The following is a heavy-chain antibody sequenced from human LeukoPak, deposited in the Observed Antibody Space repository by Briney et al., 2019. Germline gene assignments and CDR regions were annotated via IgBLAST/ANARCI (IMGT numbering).Heavy chain of an antibody. CDR3: ARGPSGDLGYYYYYGMDV. J-gene: IGHJ6*02. Sequence: SETLSLTCAVYGGSFSDYSWTWIRQPPGKGLEWIGEINQSGGTNHNPSLKSRVTISVDTSKNQFSLKLSSVTAADTAVYYCARGPSGDLGYYYYYGMDVWGQGTTVTVSS. CDR1: GGSFSDYS. CDR2: INQSGGT. V-gene: IGHV4-34*01. D-gene: IGHD4-17*01.